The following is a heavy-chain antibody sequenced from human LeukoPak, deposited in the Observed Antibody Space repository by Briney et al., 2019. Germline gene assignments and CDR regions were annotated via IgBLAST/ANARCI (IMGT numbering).Heavy chain of an antibody. J-gene: IGHJ4*02. CDR2: LNQDGSGK. Sequence: PGGSLRLSCEASGFSFSSYWMGWVRQPPGKGLEWVASLNQDGSGKYYVDSVKGRFTISRDNAKDSLGLQMNSLRAEDTAVYYCSRQFGDVDFFDMFDYWGQGTLVTVSS. CDR1: GFSFSSYW. D-gene: IGHD2-21*02. V-gene: IGHV3-7*05. CDR3: SRQFGDVDFFDMFDY.